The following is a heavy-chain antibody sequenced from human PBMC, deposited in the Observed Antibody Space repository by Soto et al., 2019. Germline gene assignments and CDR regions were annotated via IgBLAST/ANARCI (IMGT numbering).Heavy chain of an antibody. CDR3: ARGTVLVVAANKYTDAFDF. CDR2: MYYSGST. D-gene: IGHD2-15*01. V-gene: IGHV4-59*01. J-gene: IGHJ3*01. CDR1: GGSISSYY. Sequence: TSETLSLTCTVSGGSISSYYWNWIRQSPGKGLEWIGYMYYSGSTKYNPSLKSRVTISVDTSKNQFSLNLRSVTAADTAVYYCARGTVLVVAANKYTDAFDFWGQGTMVTVSS.